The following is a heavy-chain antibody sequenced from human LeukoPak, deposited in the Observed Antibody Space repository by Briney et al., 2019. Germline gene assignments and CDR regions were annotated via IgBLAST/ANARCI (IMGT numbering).Heavy chain of an antibody. Sequence: PSETLSLTCAVYGGSFSDYYWSWIRQPPGKGLEWIGEINHSGSTNYNPSLKSRVTISVDTSKTQFSLKLSSVTAADTAVYYCARASPFLVRYYMDVWGKGTTVTVSS. CDR3: ARASPFLVRYYMDV. J-gene: IGHJ6*03. V-gene: IGHV4-34*01. CDR2: INHSGST. CDR1: GGSFSDYY. D-gene: IGHD3-3*02.